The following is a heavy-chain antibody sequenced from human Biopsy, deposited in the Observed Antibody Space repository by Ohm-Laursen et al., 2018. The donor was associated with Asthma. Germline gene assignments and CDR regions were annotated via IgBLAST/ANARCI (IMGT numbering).Heavy chain of an antibody. V-gene: IGHV3-30*04. J-gene: IGHJ6*02. Sequence: SLSLSCTASGFTFANYTMHWVRQAPGKGLEWVTIISYDGRNTYYADSVEGRFTISRDNSKNTLFLQLSSLRPEDTAVYYCARGGLHYYEYYGMDVWGQGTTVTVSS. CDR3: ARGGLHYYEYYGMDV. CDR2: ISYDGRNT. CDR1: GFTFANYT. D-gene: IGHD2-21*02.